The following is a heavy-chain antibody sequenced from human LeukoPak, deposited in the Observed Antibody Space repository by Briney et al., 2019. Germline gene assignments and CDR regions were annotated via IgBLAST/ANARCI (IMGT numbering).Heavy chain of an antibody. CDR3: VRGNYYSMDV. CDR2: IKSDGSST. Sequence: PGGSLRLSCAASRFTFSSYWMHWVRQAPGKGLVWVSRIKSDGSSTSYADSVKGRFTISRDNAKNTLYLQMNSLRAEDTAVYSCVRGNYYSMDVWGQGTTVTVSS. CDR1: RFTFSSYW. V-gene: IGHV3-74*01. J-gene: IGHJ6*02.